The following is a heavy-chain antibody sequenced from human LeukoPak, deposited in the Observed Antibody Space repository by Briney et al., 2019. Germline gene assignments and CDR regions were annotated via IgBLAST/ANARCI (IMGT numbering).Heavy chain of an antibody. CDR1: GFSFNLFH. Sequence: GGFLRLSCAASGFSFNLFHMNWVRQAPGKGLEWVSSITSSGTYVTYVDSVQGRFTISRDNAKNSLYLQMNSLRVDDTALYYCARASGGWDLDYWGHGTLVTVSS. CDR3: ARASGGWDLDY. J-gene: IGHJ4*01. CDR2: ITSSGTYV. D-gene: IGHD1-26*01. V-gene: IGHV3-21*06.